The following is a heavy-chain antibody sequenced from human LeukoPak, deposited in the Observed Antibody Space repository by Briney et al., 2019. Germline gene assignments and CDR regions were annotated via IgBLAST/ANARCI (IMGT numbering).Heavy chain of an antibody. CDR1: GYTFTSYD. V-gene: IGHV1-8*01. CDR3: ARVRVLRYRYGMDV. D-gene: IGHD3-9*01. J-gene: IGHJ6*02. CDR2: MNPNSGNT. Sequence: GASVKVSCKASGYTFTSYDINWVRQATGQGLEWMGWMNPNSGNTGYAQKFQGRVTMTRNTSISTAYMELSSLRSEDTAVYYCARVRVLRYRYGMDVWGQGTTVTVSS.